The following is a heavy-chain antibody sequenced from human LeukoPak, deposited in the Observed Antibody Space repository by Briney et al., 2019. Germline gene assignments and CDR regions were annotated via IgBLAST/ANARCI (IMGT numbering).Heavy chain of an antibody. Sequence: SETLSLTCTVSGGSISSYYWSWIRQPPGKGLEWIGYIYYSGSTNYNPSLKSRVTISVDTSKNQFSLKLSSVTAADTAVYYCARVSGSYMYGNWFDPWGQGTLVTVSS. CDR1: GGSISSYY. J-gene: IGHJ5*02. CDR2: IYYSGST. V-gene: IGHV4-59*08. D-gene: IGHD1-26*01. CDR3: ARVSGSYMYGNWFDP.